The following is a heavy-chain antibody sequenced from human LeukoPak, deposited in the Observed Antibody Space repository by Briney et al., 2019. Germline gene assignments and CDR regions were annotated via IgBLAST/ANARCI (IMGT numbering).Heavy chain of an antibody. CDR2: ISSSSSTI. J-gene: IGHJ6*02. V-gene: IGHV3-48*04. D-gene: IGHD2-15*01. CDR3: ARSLVVVAATLGYYYYGMDV. Sequence: GGSLRLSCAASGFTFSSYSMNWVRQAPGKGLEWVSYISSSSSTIYYADSVKGRFTISRDNAKNSLYLQMNSLRAEGTAVCYCARSLVVVAATLGYYYYGMDVWGQGTTVTVSS. CDR1: GFTFSSYS.